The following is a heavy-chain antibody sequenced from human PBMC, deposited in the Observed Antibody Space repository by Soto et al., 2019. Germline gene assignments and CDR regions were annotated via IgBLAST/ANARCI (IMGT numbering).Heavy chain of an antibody. D-gene: IGHD5-18*01. CDR3: TRSYGYTFGGSLDN. V-gene: IGHV1-69*01. Sequence: QVQLVQSGPEVKKPGSSVKVSCKASGDTFNSYVITWVRQAPGQGLEWLGGIITAFGTTSYAQNFQDRLTITADEAATTDHMELSSLTSDDTAMYYCTRSYGYTFGGSLDNWGQGTLVTDSS. J-gene: IGHJ4*02. CDR1: GDTFNSYV. CDR2: IITAFGTT.